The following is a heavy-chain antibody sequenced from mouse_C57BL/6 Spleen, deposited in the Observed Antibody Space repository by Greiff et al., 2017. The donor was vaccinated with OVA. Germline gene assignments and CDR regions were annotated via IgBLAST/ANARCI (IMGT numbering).Heavy chain of an antibody. D-gene: IGHD1-1*01. V-gene: IGHV1-72*01. Sequence: QVQLQQSGAELVKPGASVKLSCKASGYTFTSYWMHWVKQRPGRGLEWIGRIDPNSGGTKYNEKFKSKATLTVAKPSSTAYMQLRGLTYEDSAVYYCARPDYYGSSYGYFDVWGTGTTVTVSS. CDR2: IDPNSGGT. CDR3: ARPDYYGSSYGYFDV. J-gene: IGHJ1*03. CDR1: GYTFTSYW.